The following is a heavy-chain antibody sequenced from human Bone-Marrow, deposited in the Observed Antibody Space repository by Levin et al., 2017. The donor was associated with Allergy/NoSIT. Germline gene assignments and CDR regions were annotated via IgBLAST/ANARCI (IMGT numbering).Heavy chain of an antibody. J-gene: IGHJ4*02. CDR2: IYYSGST. CDR3: ARGSLNLLRYFDLFDY. CDR1: GGSISSGGYY. V-gene: IGHV4-31*03. D-gene: IGHD3-9*01. Sequence: SETLSLTCTVSGGSISSGGYYWSWIRQHPGKGLEWIGYIYYSGSTYYNPSLKSRVTISVDTSKNQFSLKLSSVTAADTAVYYCARGSLNLLRYFDLFDYWGQGTLVTVSS.